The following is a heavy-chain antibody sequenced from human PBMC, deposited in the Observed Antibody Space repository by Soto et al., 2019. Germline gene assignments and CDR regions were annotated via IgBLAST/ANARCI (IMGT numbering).Heavy chain of an antibody. D-gene: IGHD2-15*01. Sequence: SETLSLTCTVSGGSISSSSYYWGWIRQPPGKGLEWIGSIYYSGSTYYNPSLKSRVTISVDTSKNQFSLKLSSVTAADTAVYYCARRAKMVVPSYLYHFDYWGHGTLVTVSS. CDR1: GGSISSSSYY. CDR2: IYYSGST. J-gene: IGHJ4*01. CDR3: ARRAKMVVPSYLYHFDY. V-gene: IGHV4-39*01.